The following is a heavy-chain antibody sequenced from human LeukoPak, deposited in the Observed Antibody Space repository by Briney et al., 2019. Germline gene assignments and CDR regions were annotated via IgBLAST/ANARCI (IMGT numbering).Heavy chain of an antibody. V-gene: IGHV3-11*06. Sequence: GGSLRLSCAASGFIFSDYYMTWIRQAPGKGLDWISYISGDSSNTIYADSVRGRFTVSRDNVKNSLYLQMNSLRAEDTAIYYCARLHSIAAAGTYDYWGQGTLVTVSS. CDR1: GFIFSDYY. CDR2: ISGDSSNT. J-gene: IGHJ4*02. D-gene: IGHD6-13*01. CDR3: ARLHSIAAAGTYDY.